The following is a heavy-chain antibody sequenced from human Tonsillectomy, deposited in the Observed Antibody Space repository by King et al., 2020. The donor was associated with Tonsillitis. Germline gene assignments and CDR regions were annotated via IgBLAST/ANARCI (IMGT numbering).Heavy chain of an antibody. CDR1: GLTLRSYG. D-gene: IGHD2-2*01. CDR2: IWYDGSNK. Sequence: VQLVESGGGVVQPGRSLRLSCAASGLTLRSYGMHWLRQAPGKGLEWVAVIWYDGSNKYYADSVKGRVTISRDNSKNTLHLQMNSLRDEDTAVYYCASAPPAAPRNYYYYVMDVWGQGTTVTVSS. CDR3: ASAPPAAPRNYYYYVMDV. V-gene: IGHV3-33*03. J-gene: IGHJ6*02.